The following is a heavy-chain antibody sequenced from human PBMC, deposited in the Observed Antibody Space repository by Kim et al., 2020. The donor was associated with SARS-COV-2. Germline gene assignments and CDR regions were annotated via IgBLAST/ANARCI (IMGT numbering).Heavy chain of an antibody. J-gene: IGHJ3*02. CDR2: INSDGSST. CDR3: AREGGYYVPDAFDI. CDR1: GFTFSSYW. Sequence: GGSLRLSCAASGFTFSSYWMHWVRQAPGKGLVWVSRINSDGSSTSYADSVKGRFTISRDNAKNTLYLQMNSLRAEDTAVYYCAREGGYYVPDAFDIWGQGTMVTVSS. V-gene: IGHV3-74*01. D-gene: IGHD1-26*01.